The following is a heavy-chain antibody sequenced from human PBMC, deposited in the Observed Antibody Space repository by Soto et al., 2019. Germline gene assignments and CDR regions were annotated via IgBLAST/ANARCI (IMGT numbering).Heavy chain of an antibody. CDR1: GFTFRSYE. Sequence: EVKLVESGGGLVQPGGSLRISCAASGFTFRSYEMNWVRQAPGKGLEWVSYFSSRATGIFYADSVKGRFTMSRDDANNSLYLQMNSLRGEDTAVYYCARPRAFDGYDGGFFFDLWGQGTVVTVSS. CDR3: ARPRAFDGYDGGFFFDL. D-gene: IGHD5-12*01. V-gene: IGHV3-48*03. J-gene: IGHJ4*02. CDR2: FSSRATGI.